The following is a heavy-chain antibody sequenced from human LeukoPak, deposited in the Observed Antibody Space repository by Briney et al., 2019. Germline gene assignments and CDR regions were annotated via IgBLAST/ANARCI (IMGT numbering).Heavy chain of an antibody. CDR2: ISTYNADT. D-gene: IGHD3-9*01. J-gene: IGHJ4*02. CDR1: GYTFTSYG. Sequence: ASVKVSCKASGYTFTSYGISWVRQAPGQGLEWMGWISTYNADTDYAQNLQGRVTMTTDTSTSTAYMELRSLRSDDTAVYYCARDPGQYYDILTGYYTPYYFDYWGQGTLVTVSS. CDR3: ARDPGQYYDILTGYYTPYYFDY. V-gene: IGHV1-18*01.